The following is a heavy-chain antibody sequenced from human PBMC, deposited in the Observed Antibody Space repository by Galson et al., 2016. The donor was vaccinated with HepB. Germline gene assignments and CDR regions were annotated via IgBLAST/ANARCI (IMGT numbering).Heavy chain of an antibody. D-gene: IGHD1-26*01. J-gene: IGHJ4*02. Sequence: QSGAEVKKPGESLKISCTGSGYTITNNWIGWVRQLPGKGLEWMGIVSPESFETRYTQSFQGQVIFSVDRSISTAHLQWSSLKASDTATYYCARLRDGSWGEEFDFWGQGTLVTVSS. CDR3: ARLRDGSWGEEFDF. CDR1: GYTITNNW. CDR2: VSPESFET. V-gene: IGHV5-51*01.